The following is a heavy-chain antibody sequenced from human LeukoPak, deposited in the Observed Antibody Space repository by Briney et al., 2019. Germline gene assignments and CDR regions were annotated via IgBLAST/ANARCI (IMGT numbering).Heavy chain of an antibody. V-gene: IGHV1-8*02. CDR2: MNPNSGNT. CDR3: ARWLSYYGTRFVY. Sequence: ASVKVSCKASGYTFTSYDINWVRQATGQGLEWMGWMNPNSGNTDYAQKIQGRVTMTRDTSTSTAYMELSSLRSDDTAVYYCARWLSYYGTRFVYWGQGTLVTVSS. CDR1: GYTFTSYD. J-gene: IGHJ4*02. D-gene: IGHD3-10*01.